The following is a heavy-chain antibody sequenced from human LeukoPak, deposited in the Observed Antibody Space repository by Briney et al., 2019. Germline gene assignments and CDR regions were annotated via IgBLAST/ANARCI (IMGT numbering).Heavy chain of an antibody. CDR2: IYPGDSDA. Sequence: GVSLKISCKGSGYSFTRHWIGWVRQMPGKGLEWMGNIYPGDSDARYSPSFQGQVTFSADKSISTAYLQWSSLKASDTAMYYCARHATGDDCWGQGTLVTVSS. V-gene: IGHV5-51*01. CDR3: ARHATGDDC. D-gene: IGHD7-27*01. J-gene: IGHJ4*02. CDR1: GYSFTRHW.